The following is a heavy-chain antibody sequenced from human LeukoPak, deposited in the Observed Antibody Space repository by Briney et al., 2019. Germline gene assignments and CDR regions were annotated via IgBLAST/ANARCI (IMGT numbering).Heavy chain of an antibody. CDR2: ISYDGNVK. J-gene: IGHJ4*02. CDR3: ARDLSEKYSTDY. CDR1: GFTFRNYA. Sequence: GGSLRLSCAVSGFTFRNYAIHWVRQAPGKGLEWVAFISYDGNVKYYADSVEGRFTISRDNSRNTLDLQMNSLRPEDTAIYYCARDLSEKYSTDYWGQGTLVTVSS. V-gene: IGHV3-30-3*01. D-gene: IGHD1-26*01.